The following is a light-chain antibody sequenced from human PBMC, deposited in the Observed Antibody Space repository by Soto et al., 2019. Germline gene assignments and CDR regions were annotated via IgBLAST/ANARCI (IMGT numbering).Light chain of an antibody. V-gene: IGKV3-11*01. CDR2: DAS. Sequence: EILMTQSPDTLSLSPGEISTLSCVASQSVSSYLAWYQQKPGQAPRLLIYDASNRATGTPARFSGSGSGTDFTLTISSLEPEDFALYYCQQRSNWPWTFGQGTKVDIK. J-gene: IGKJ1*01. CDR1: QSVSSY. CDR3: QQRSNWPWT.